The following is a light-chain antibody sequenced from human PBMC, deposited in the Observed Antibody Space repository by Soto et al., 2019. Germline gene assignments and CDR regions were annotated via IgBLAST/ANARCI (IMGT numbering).Light chain of an antibody. J-gene: IGLJ2*01. V-gene: IGLV2-14*03. Sequence: QSVLTQPASVSGSPGQSITISCTGTSSDVGTYDYVSWYQHHPDKVPKLMIYDVSNRPSGVSDRFSGSKSGNTASLTISGLQAEDEADYYCSSYTTSTTLVLFGGGTKLTVL. CDR2: DVS. CDR1: SSDVGTYDY. CDR3: SSYTTSTTLVL.